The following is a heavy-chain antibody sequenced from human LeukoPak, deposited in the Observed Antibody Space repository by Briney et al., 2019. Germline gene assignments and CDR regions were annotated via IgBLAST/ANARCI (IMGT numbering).Heavy chain of an antibody. CDR2: ISGSGGGT. Sequence: GGSLRLSCAASGFTFSSYAMSWVRQAPGKGLEWVSAISGSGGGTYYADSVKGRFTISRDNSKNTLYLQMNSLRAEDTAVYYCAKETVWFGELGPSYNWFDPWGQGTLVTVSS. CDR3: AKETVWFGELGPSYNWFDP. V-gene: IGHV3-23*01. CDR1: GFTFSSYA. J-gene: IGHJ5*02. D-gene: IGHD3-10*01.